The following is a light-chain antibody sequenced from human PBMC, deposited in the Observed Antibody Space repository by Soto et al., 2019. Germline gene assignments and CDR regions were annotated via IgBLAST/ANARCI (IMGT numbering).Light chain of an antibody. V-gene: IGLV2-14*01. CDR2: EVS. CDR3: SSYTSSSTLV. Sequence: QSVLTQPASVSGSPGQSITISCTGSSSDAGDYNYVSWYQQHPGKAPKLMIYEVSNRPSGISNRFSGSKSGNTASLTLSGLQAEDEADYYCSSYTSSSTLVFGGGTKVNV. CDR1: SSDAGDYNY. J-gene: IGLJ2*01.